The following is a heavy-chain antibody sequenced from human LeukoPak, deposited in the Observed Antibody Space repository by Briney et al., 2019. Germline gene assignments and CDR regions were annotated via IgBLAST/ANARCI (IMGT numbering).Heavy chain of an antibody. V-gene: IGHV4-59*08. CDR2: IYYSGST. CDR1: GGSISSYY. CDR3: ARGGSSYYWYFDL. Sequence: PSETLSLTCTVSGGSISSYYWSWIRQPPGKGLEWIGYIYYSGSTNYNPSLKSRVTISVDTSKNQFSLKLSSVTAADTAVYYCARGGSSYYWYFDLWGRGTLVTVSS. D-gene: IGHD3-22*01. J-gene: IGHJ2*01.